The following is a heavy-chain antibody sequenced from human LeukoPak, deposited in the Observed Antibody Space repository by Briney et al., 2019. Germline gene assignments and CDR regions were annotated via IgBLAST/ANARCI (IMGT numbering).Heavy chain of an antibody. Sequence: PSETLSLTCTVSGGSISSSSYYWSWIRQPPGKGLEWIGYIYYSGSTNYNPSLKSRVTISVDTSKNQFSLKLSSVTAADTAVYYCAREVAAGGYYYGMDVWGQGTTVTVSS. CDR2: IYYSGST. J-gene: IGHJ6*02. CDR3: AREVAAGGYYYGMDV. V-gene: IGHV4-61*01. D-gene: IGHD6-13*01. CDR1: GGSISSSSYY.